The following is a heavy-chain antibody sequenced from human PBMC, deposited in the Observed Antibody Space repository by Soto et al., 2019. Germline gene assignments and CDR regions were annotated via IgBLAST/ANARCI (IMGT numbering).Heavy chain of an antibody. CDR2: INPNSGGT. J-gene: IGHJ6*02. D-gene: IGHD3-3*01. V-gene: IGHV1-2*04. CDR3: ARDRKRTYYDFWSGYFKGVNFYYYGMDV. CDR1: GYTFTGYY. Sequence: ASVKVSCKASGYTFTGYYIHWVRQAPGQGLEWMGWINPNSGGTNYAQKFQGWVTMTRDTSISTAYMELSRLRSDDTAVYYCARDRKRTYYDFWSGYFKGVNFYYYGMDVWGQGTTVTVSS.